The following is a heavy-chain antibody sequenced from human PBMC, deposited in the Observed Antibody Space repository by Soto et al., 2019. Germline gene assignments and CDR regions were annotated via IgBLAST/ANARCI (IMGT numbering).Heavy chain of an antibody. J-gene: IGHJ4*02. CDR3: ARDGYNRGGFDY. V-gene: IGHV3-30-3*01. CDR1: GFTFNSYN. CDR2: ISFDGANT. Sequence: QVQLVESGGGVVPPGGSLRVCCVVSGFTFNSYNMHWVRQAPGEGLEWVAVISFDGANTFYADSVKGRFTISRDTSRDTLSLQMSRLRVEDTAVYYCARDGYNRGGFDYWGQGTLVSVSS. D-gene: IGHD6-25*01.